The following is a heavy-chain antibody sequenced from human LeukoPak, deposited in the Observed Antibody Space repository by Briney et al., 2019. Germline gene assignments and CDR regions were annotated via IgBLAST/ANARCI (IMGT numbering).Heavy chain of an antibody. D-gene: IGHD2-2*01. CDR1: EFTFSSYT. Sequence: GGSLRLSCAASEFTFSSYTMSWVRQAPGKGLEWVSAIRGSGGTTHYADSVKGRFTISRDNSKNTLYLQMNSLRAEDTAVYYCAKDQALYCSGTSCYLFDYWGQGTRVTVSS. CDR2: IRGSGGTT. V-gene: IGHV3-23*01. CDR3: AKDQALYCSGTSCYLFDY. J-gene: IGHJ4*02.